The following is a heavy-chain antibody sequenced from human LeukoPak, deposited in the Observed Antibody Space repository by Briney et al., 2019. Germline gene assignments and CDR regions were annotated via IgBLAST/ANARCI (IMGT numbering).Heavy chain of an antibody. CDR3: ARGRRYSSGWYRGYYFDY. V-gene: IGHV4-59*01. CDR2: IYYSGST. CDR1: GGSFSGYY. J-gene: IGHJ4*02. Sequence: SETLSLTCAVYGGSFSGYYWSWIRQPPGKGLERIGYIYYSGSTNYNPSLKSRVTISVDTSKNQFSLKLSSVTAADTAVYYCARGRRYSSGWYRGYYFDYWGQGTLVTVSS. D-gene: IGHD6-19*01.